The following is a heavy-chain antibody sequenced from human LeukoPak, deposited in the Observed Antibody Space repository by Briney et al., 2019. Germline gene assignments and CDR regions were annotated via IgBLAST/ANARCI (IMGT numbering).Heavy chain of an antibody. D-gene: IGHD1-1*01. CDR1: GYSISSGYY. Sequence: SETLSLTCAVSGYSISSGYYWGWIPQPPGKGLQWIGKIFQRGYSYYNPSLKSRVTISVDTSRNQFSLKLSSVTAADTAVYYCAGDKETTGNGRSNWFDPWGQGTLVTVSS. CDR2: IFQRGYS. J-gene: IGHJ5*02. V-gene: IGHV4-38-2*01. CDR3: AGDKETTGNGRSNWFDP.